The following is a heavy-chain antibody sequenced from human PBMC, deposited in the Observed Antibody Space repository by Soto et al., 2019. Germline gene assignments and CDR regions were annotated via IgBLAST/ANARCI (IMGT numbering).Heavy chain of an antibody. J-gene: IGHJ4*02. CDR2: ISSSSSYI. CDR3: ARERGYFYFDY. CDR1: GFTFSSYS. V-gene: IGHV3-21*01. Sequence: GGSLRLSCAASGFTFSSYSMNWVPQAPGKGREWVSSISSSSSYIYYADSVKGRFTISRDDAKNSLYLQMSSLRAEDTAVYYCARERGYFYFDYWGQGTLVTVSS. D-gene: IGHD6-13*01.